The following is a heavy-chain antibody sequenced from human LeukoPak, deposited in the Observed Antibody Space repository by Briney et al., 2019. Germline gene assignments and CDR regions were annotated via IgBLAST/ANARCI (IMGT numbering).Heavy chain of an antibody. CDR1: GYTFTGYY. Sequence: ASVKVSCKAAGYTFTGYYMHWVRQAPGQGLEWMGWINPNSGGTNYARKFQGRVTMTRDTSISTAYMELSRLRSDDTAVYYCARDRRRYYDSSGYRYFQHWGQGTLVTVSS. V-gene: IGHV1-2*02. J-gene: IGHJ1*01. CDR2: INPNSGGT. CDR3: ARDRRRYYDSSGYRYFQH. D-gene: IGHD3-22*01.